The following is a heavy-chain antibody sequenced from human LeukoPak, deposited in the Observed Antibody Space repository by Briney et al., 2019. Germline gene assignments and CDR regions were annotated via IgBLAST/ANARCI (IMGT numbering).Heavy chain of an antibody. J-gene: IGHJ4*02. Sequence: ASVKVSCKASGYTFTGYYMHWVRQAPGQGLELMGWINPNSGGTNYAQKFQGRVTMTRDTSISTAYMELSRLRSDDTAVYYCARVLGKFYGSGSHTIDYWGQGTLVTVSS. CDR1: GYTFTGYY. D-gene: IGHD3-10*01. V-gene: IGHV1-2*02. CDR2: INPNSGGT. CDR3: ARVLGKFYGSGSHTIDY.